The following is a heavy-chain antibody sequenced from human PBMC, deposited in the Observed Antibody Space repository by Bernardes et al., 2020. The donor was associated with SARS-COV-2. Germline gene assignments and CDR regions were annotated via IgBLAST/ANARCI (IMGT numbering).Heavy chain of an antibody. D-gene: IGHD5-12*01. CDR2: FYYSGST. CDR3: ARVLASRPTPFYYGMDV. J-gene: IGHJ6*02. CDR1: GGSISTYY. V-gene: IGHV4-59*01. Sequence: TLSHTCPVSGGSISTYYWSWTRLPPGMGLEWIGYFYYSGSTKYNPSLKSRVTISADTPKNQFSLKLSSVTAADTAVYYCARVLASRPTPFYYGMDVWGQGTTVTVSS.